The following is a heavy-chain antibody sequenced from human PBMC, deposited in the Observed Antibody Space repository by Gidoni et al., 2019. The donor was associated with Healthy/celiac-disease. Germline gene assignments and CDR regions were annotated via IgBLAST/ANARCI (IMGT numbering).Heavy chain of an antibody. CDR1: GVTFSSYA. CDR3: AKGTPPDQYYYYYMDV. J-gene: IGHJ6*03. CDR2: SSGSGGST. Sequence: EVQLLESGGCVVQPGGYLRLSCAASGVTFSSYAMSWVRQAPVKGLEWVAASSGSGGSTYYADSVKGRFTISRDNSKNTLYLQMNSLRAEDTAVYYCAKGTPPDQYYYYYMDVWGKGTTVTVSS. V-gene: IGHV3-23*01.